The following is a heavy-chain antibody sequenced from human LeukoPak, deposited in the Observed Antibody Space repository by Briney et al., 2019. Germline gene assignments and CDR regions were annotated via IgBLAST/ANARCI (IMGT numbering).Heavy chain of an antibody. D-gene: IGHD2-2*03. Sequence: AGGSLRLSCAASGITLSDYWMYWVRQGPGKGLVHVSRIESDGSRTVYADSVKGRFTISRDNAKNTMYLQMNSLRAEDTAVYYCVSGGHKLDIETSRYYYGLDVWGQGTTVTVSS. CDR3: VSGGHKLDIETSRYYYGLDV. J-gene: IGHJ6*02. CDR1: GITLSDYW. V-gene: IGHV3-74*03. CDR2: IESDGSRT.